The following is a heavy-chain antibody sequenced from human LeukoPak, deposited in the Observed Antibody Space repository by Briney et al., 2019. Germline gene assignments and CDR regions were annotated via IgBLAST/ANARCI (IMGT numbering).Heavy chain of an antibody. D-gene: IGHD6-6*01. CDR2: IWYDGSNK. CDR3: ARGKQLVVSSDI. J-gene: IGHJ3*02. Sequence: GGSLTLSCAASGFTFSSYGMHWVRQAPGKGLEWVAVIWYDGSNKYFEGSVKDRFTISSENSKNTLYLQMNSLRGEVMAVYYCARGKQLVVSSDIWGQGTMVTVS. CDR1: GFTFSSYG. V-gene: IGHV3-33*01.